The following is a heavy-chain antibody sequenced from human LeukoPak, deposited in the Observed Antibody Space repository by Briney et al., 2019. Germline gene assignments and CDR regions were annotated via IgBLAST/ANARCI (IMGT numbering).Heavy chain of an antibody. V-gene: IGHV3-30*04. D-gene: IGHD6-19*01. CDR3: ARESVAGVVLLDY. Sequence: GGSLRLSCVASGFTFSSYAMHWVRQAPGRGLEWVAVISYDGSNKSYADSVKGRFTISRDNSKNTLYLQMNSLRAEDTAVYYCARESVAGVVLLDYWGQGTLVTVSS. J-gene: IGHJ4*02. CDR1: GFTFSSYA. CDR2: ISYDGSNK.